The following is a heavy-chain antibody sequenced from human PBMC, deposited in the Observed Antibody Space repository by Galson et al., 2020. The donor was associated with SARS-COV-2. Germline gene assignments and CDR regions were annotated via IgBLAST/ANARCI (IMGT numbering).Heavy chain of an antibody. D-gene: IGHD2-15*01. CDR3: AAGHRKEIYCSGGSCYSIAFDI. Sequence: SVKVSCKASGFTFTSSAVQWVRQARGQRLEWIGWIVVGSGNTNYAQKFQERVTITRDMSTSTAYMELSSLRSEDTAVYYCAAGHRKEIYCSGGSCYSIAFDIWGQGTMVTVSS. CDR2: IVVGSGNT. J-gene: IGHJ3*02. CDR1: GFTFTSSA. V-gene: IGHV1-58*01.